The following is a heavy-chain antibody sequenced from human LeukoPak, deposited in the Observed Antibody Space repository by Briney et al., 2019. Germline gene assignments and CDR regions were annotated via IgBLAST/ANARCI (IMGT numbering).Heavy chain of an antibody. CDR2: INPNSGGT. V-gene: IGHV1-2*04. J-gene: IGHJ5*02. Sequence: ASVKVSCKASGYTFTGYYMHWVGQAPGQGLEWMGWINPNSGGTNYAQKFQGWVTMTRDTSISTAYMELSRLRSDDTAVYYCARDNWNYGFDPWGQGTLVTVSS. D-gene: IGHD1-7*01. CDR1: GYTFTGYY. CDR3: ARDNWNYGFDP.